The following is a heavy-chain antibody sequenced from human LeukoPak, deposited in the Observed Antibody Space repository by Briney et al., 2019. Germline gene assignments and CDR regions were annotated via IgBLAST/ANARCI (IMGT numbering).Heavy chain of an antibody. D-gene: IGHD2-2*01. CDR2: ISGSGAGT. V-gene: IGHV3-23*01. J-gene: IGHJ4*02. CDR1: RFTFSTYA. CDR3: AKSLCSSTSCYGGFDY. Sequence: GGSLRLSCAASRFTFSTYAMNWVRQAPGKGLEWVSAISGSGAGTYYADSVRGRFTISRDNSKNTPYLQMNSLRAEDTAIYYCAKSLCSSTSCYGGFDYWGQGTLVTVSS.